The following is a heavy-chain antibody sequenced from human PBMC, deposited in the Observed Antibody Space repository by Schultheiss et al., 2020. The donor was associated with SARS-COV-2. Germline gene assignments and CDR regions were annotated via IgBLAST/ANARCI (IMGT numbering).Heavy chain of an antibody. J-gene: IGHJ4*02. D-gene: IGHD6-13*01. CDR1: GGSISSYY. Sequence: SETLSLTCTVSGGSISSYYWSWIRQPPGKGLEWIGYIYHSGSTNYNPSLKSRVTISVDTSKNQFSLKLSSVTAADTAVYYCARAGAAARPFDYWGQGTLVTVSS. V-gene: IGHV4-59*12. CDR2: IYHSGST. CDR3: ARAGAAARPFDY.